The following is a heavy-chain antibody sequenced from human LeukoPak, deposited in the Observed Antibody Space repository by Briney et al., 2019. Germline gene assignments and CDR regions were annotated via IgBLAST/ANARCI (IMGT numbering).Heavy chain of an antibody. J-gene: IGHJ4*02. CDR2: INTYGTTT. D-gene: IGHD2/OR15-2a*01. V-gene: IGHV3-74*01. CDR3: ARGGVNFPTLDY. CDR1: GFTFSTYW. Sequence: GGSLRLSCAASGFTFSTYWLHWVRQPPGQGLVWLSRINTYGTTTTYAASVKCRFTISRDNAKNTLYLQLNSLRADDTAVYFCARGGVNFPTLDYWGQGALVTLSS.